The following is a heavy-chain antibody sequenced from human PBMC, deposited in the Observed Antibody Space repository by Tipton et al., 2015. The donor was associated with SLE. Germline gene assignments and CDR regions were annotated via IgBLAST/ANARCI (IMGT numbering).Heavy chain of an antibody. V-gene: IGHV4-39*02. CDR2: VYYSGST. D-gene: IGHD4-11*01. CDR1: GGSINNNTYY. Sequence: TLSLTCSVSGGSINNNTYYWGWIRQPPGKGLEWIWSVYYSGSTYYNPSLESRVTIAVDTSKNHFSLKLISVTAADTAVYYCAREFLNPVTTVHYYFDLWGRGTLVTVSS. CDR3: AREFLNPVTTVHYYFDL. J-gene: IGHJ2*01.